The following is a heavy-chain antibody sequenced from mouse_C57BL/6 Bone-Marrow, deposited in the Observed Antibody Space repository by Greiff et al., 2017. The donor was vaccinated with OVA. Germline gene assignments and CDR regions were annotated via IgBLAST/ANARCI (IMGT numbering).Heavy chain of an antibody. CDR2: ISYDGSN. V-gene: IGHV3-6*01. D-gene: IGHD2-1*01. CDR3: ARVYYGNYGGFDY. CDR1: GYSITSGYY. Sequence: ESGPGLVKPSQSLSLTCSVTGYSITSGYYGNWIRQFPGNKLEWMGYISYDGSNNYNPSLKNRISITRDTSKNQFFLKLNSVTTEDTATYYCARVYYGNYGGFDYWGQGTTLTVSS. J-gene: IGHJ2*01.